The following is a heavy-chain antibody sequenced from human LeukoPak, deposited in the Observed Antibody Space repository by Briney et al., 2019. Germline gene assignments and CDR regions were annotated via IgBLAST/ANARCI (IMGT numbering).Heavy chain of an antibody. J-gene: IGHJ5*02. V-gene: IGHV7-4-1*02. Sequence: GASVKVSCKASGYTFTTYAMNWVRQASGQGLEWMGYINTAVGNPTYAQDFTGRFLFSVDTSVSTAYLQITNLTAEDTALYYCASRKYSYGLSPWGQGTLVTVS. CDR3: ASRKYSYGLSP. CDR1: GYTFTTYA. D-gene: IGHD2-15*01. CDR2: INTAVGNP.